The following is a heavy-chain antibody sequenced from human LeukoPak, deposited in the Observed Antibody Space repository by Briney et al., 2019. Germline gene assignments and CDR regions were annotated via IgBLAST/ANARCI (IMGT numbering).Heavy chain of an antibody. D-gene: IGHD2-15*01. CDR1: GDSISNSY. J-gene: IGHJ5*02. CDR2: IDFRGGT. CDR3: ARDSVYATNWFYP. V-gene: IGHV4-59*01. Sequence: SETLTLTCSVSGDSISNSYWTWIRQPPGKRPEWIGYIDFRGGTNYDPSLGRRLSMSVAASKNQFSLRLRSVTAADTAVYYCARDSVYATNWFYPWGQGILVTVSS.